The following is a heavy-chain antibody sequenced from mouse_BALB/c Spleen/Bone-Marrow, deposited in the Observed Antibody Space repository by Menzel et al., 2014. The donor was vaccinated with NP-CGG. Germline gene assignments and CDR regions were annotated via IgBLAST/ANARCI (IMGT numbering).Heavy chain of an antibody. V-gene: IGHV5-17*02. Sequence: EVNVEESGGGLVQPGGSRKLSCAASGFTFSSFGMHWVRQAPEKGLEWVAYISSGSSTIYYADTVKGRFTISRDNPKNTLFLQMTSLRSEDTAMYYCAREATVVAKDYFDYWGQGTTLTVSS. J-gene: IGHJ2*01. CDR1: GFTFSSFG. D-gene: IGHD1-1*01. CDR2: ISSGSSTI. CDR3: AREATVVAKDYFDY.